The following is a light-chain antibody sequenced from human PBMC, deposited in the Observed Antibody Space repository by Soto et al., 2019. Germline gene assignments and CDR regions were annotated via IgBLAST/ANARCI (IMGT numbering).Light chain of an antibody. J-gene: IGLJ1*01. Sequence: QPVLTQSPSASASLGASVKLTCTLSRGHSSYAIAWHQQQPEKGPRYLMKLNSDGSHSKGDGIPDRFSGSSSGAERYLTISSLQSEDEADYYCQTWGTGIHVFGTGTKVTVL. V-gene: IGLV4-69*01. CDR2: LNSDGSH. CDR3: QTWGTGIHV. CDR1: RGHSSYA.